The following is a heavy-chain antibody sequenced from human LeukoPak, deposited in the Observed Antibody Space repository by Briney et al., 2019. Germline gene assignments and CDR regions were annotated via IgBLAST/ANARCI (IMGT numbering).Heavy chain of an antibody. V-gene: IGHV4-59*01. CDR2: IYYSGST. J-gene: IGHJ4*02. CDR3: VRARAVFGVVTPDY. Sequence: SETLSLTCTVSGGSISSYYWIWIRQPPGKGLEWIGYIYYSGSTNYNPSLKSRVSISVDTSKNQFSPKVSSVTAADTAVYYCVRARAVFGVVTPDYWGQGTLVTVSS. D-gene: IGHD3-3*01. CDR1: GGSISSYY.